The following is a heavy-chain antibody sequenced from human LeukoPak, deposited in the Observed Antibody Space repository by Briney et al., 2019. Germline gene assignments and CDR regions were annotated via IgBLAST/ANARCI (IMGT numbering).Heavy chain of an antibody. J-gene: IGHJ6*03. V-gene: IGHV1-2*02. CDR1: GYTFTGYY. Sequence: GASVKVSCKASGYTFTGYYMHWVRQAPGQGLEWMGWINPNSGGTNYAQKFQGRVTMTRDTSISTAYMELSRLRSDDTAVYYCARVAGATSLYYYYYMDVWGKGTTVTVSS. CDR2: INPNSGGT. CDR3: ARVAGATSLYYYYYMDV. D-gene: IGHD1-26*01.